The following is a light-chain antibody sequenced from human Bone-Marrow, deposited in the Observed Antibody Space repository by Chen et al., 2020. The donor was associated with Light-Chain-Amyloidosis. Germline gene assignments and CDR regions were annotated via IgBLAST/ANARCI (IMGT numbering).Light chain of an antibody. Sequence: SSVLPQPSSVSVAPGPTATIACGGNNIGTTSVHWYQQTPGQAPLLVVYDDSDRPSGIPARLSGSNSGNTATLTISRVEAGDEADYYCQVWDRSSDRPVFGGGTKLTVL. CDR3: QVWDRSSDRPV. CDR1: NIGTTS. J-gene: IGLJ3*02. V-gene: IGLV3-21*02. CDR2: DDS.